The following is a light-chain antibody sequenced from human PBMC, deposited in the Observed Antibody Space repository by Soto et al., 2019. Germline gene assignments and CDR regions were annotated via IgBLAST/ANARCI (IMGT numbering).Light chain of an antibody. V-gene: IGKV3-11*01. CDR2: DAS. CDR1: QSDSSF. Sequence: EILLTQSPATLSLSPGARATVSCRASQSDSSFLAWYQQKPGQAPRLLIYDASHRATGIPARFRGSASGTDFTLTISSLGPEDFAVYHCQQRSNWPKTFGQGTKVDIK. CDR3: QQRSNWPKT. J-gene: IGKJ1*01.